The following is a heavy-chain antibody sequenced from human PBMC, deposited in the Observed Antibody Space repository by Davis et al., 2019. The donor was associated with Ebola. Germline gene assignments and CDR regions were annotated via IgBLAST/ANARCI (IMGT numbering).Heavy chain of an antibody. Sequence: GESLKISCAASGFTFSNAWMSWVRQAPGKGLEWVGRIKSKTDGGTTDYAAPVKGRFTISRDDSKNTLYLQMNSLKTEDTAVYYCTTALPYYYDNSGYDYYYYYGMDVWGQGTTVTVSS. CDR3: TTALPYYYDNSGYDYYYYYGMDV. CDR2: IKSKTDGGTT. V-gene: IGHV3-15*01. D-gene: IGHD3-22*01. CDR1: GFTFSNAW. J-gene: IGHJ6*02.